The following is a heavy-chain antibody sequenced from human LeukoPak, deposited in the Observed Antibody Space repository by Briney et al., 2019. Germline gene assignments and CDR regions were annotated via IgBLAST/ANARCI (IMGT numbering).Heavy chain of an antibody. Sequence: GGSLRLSCAASGFTFSSYGMHWVRQAPGKGLEWVAFIRYDGSNKYYADSVKGRFTISRDNSKNTLYLQMNSLRAEDTAVYYCAKRVSPQGQSKAFDYWGQGTLVTVSS. D-gene: IGHD4-11*01. CDR1: GFTFSSYG. CDR2: IRYDGSNK. V-gene: IGHV3-30*02. J-gene: IGHJ4*02. CDR3: AKRVSPQGQSKAFDY.